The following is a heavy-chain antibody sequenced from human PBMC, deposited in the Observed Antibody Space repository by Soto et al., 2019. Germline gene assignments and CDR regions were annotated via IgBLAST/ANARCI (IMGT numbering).Heavy chain of an antibody. J-gene: IGHJ4*02. Sequence: DVQLLESGGGLVQPGETLRLSCAASGFTFSSYAMNWVRQAPGKGPEWVSFISGAGDSTYYADSVKGRFTISRDNSRNTLHLQMNSLRAEDTAIYYCAKRAGDGYLDYWGQGTLVTVSS. D-gene: IGHD4-17*01. CDR3: AKRAGDGYLDY. V-gene: IGHV3-23*01. CDR2: ISGAGDST. CDR1: GFTFSSYA.